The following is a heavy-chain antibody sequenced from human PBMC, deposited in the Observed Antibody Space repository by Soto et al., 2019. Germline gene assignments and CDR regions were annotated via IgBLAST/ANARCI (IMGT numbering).Heavy chain of an antibody. Sequence: SQTLSLSYTVSGGTISSHCWSWIRHPPGKGLEWIGNIYYSGSTYYNPSLKSRVTISVDTSKNQFSLKLSSVTAADTAVYYCARLQTYYYDSSGYDALDIWGQGTMVTVSS. V-gene: IGHV4-59*08. J-gene: IGHJ3*02. D-gene: IGHD3-22*01. CDR2: IYYSGST. CDR3: ARLQTYYYDSSGYDALDI. CDR1: GGTISSHC.